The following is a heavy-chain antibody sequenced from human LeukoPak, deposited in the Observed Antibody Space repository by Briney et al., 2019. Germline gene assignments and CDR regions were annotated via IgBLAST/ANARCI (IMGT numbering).Heavy chain of an antibody. CDR2: ISSDGNNK. CDR3: ARAGNGYYCDY. D-gene: IGHD3-3*01. V-gene: IGHV3-30-3*01. J-gene: IGHJ4*02. CDR1: GFTFSSYA. Sequence: PGGSLRLSCAASGFTFSSYAMHWVRQAPGKGLEWVAVISSDGNNKYYADSVKGRFTISRDNSKNTLYLQMNSLRAEDTAVYYCARAGNGYYCDYWGQGTLVTVSS.